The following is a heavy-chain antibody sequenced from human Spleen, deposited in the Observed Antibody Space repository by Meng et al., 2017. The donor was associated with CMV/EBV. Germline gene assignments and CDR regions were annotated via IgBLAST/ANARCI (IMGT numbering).Heavy chain of an antibody. Sequence: ASVKVSCKASGYTFTSYGISWVRQAPGQGLEWMGWISTYNGNTNYTQKVQGRVTLTTDTSASTAYMEMRSLRSDDTAVYYCERVPPRFSSSWYGGYFDYWGQGTLVTVSS. D-gene: IGHD6-13*01. CDR2: ISTYNGNT. V-gene: IGHV1-18*01. J-gene: IGHJ4*02. CDR1: GYTFTSYG. CDR3: ERVPPRFSSSWYGGYFDY.